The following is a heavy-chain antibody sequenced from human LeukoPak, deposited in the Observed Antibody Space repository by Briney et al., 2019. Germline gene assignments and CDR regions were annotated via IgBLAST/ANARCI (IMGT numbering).Heavy chain of an antibody. CDR3: ARFPRIGVAHPGTVHGMDV. CDR1: GYTFTSYG. CDR2: MNPNSGNT. D-gene: IGHD3-3*01. J-gene: IGHJ6*02. Sequence: ASVKVSCKASGYTFTSYGISWVRQAPGQGLEWMGWMNPNSGNTGYAQKFQGRVTMTRDTSTSTVYMELSSLRSEDTAVYYCARFPRIGVAHPGTVHGMDVWGQGTTVTVSS. V-gene: IGHV1-8*02.